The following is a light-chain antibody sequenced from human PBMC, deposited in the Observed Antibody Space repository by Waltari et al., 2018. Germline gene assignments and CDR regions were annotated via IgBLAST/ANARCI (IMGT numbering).Light chain of an antibody. J-gene: IGLJ3*02. CDR2: DVN. Sequence: QSALTQPASVSGSPGQSIIISCTGTSSDVGGNNHVSWFLHHQGKAPKLMIHDVNERPHGVSSRFSGAKSGNTASLTISGLQAEDEAIYYCNSYTSGRTWVFGGGTRLTVL. CDR3: NSYTSGRTWV. V-gene: IGLV2-14*03. CDR1: SSDVGGNNH.